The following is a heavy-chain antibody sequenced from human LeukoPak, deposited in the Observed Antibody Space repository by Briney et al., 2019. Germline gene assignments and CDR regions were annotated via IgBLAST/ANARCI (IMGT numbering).Heavy chain of an antibody. D-gene: IGHD3-10*01. CDR3: ARTSRHFYGSGSNLTPWPADMDV. Sequence: SETLSLTCTVSGASITSYYWTWIRQPPGKGLEWIGYIYYSGRTHYNPSLNSQVTISMDTSKNHFSLKLSSVTAADTAIYYCARTSRHFYGSGSNLTPWPADMDVWGQGTKVTVSS. CDR1: GASITSYY. V-gene: IGHV4-59*01. J-gene: IGHJ6*02. CDR2: IYYSGRT.